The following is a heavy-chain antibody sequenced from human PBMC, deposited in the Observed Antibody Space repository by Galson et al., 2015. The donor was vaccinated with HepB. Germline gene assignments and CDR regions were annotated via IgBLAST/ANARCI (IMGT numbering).Heavy chain of an antibody. J-gene: IGHJ5*02. CDR1: GFTFSDYY. CDR3: AMPTRAPDS. CDR2: ISSSGIDI. D-gene: IGHD2-21*01. V-gene: IGHV3-11*01. Sequence: SLRLSCAASGFTFSDYYMSWFRQAPGKGLELISYISSSGIDIKYADSVKGRFTISRDNAHNSLYLQMNSLRDEDTAVYYCAMPTRAPDSWGQGTLVTVSS.